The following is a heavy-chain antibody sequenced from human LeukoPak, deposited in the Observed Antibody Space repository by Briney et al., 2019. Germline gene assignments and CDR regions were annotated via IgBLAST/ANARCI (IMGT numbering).Heavy chain of an antibody. V-gene: IGHV3-23*01. CDR3: TIDLMTGFSSGLHFGY. CDR2: TSGDEDST. Sequence: PGGSLRLSCAASGLTFRNFAMSWVRQAPGKGLEWLAVTSGDEDSTHYADSVRGHFVISTDTSKNTSFLHMNSLRAEDTAVYYCTIDLMTGFSSGLHFGYWGQGTLVTVSS. CDR1: GLTFRNFA. J-gene: IGHJ4*02. D-gene: IGHD6-19*01.